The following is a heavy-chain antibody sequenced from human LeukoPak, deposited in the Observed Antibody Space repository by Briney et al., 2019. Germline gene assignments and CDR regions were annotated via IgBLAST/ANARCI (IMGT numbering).Heavy chain of an antibody. CDR3: AKDQGTGSGSYSWGYFDF. V-gene: IGHV1-46*01. CDR1: GYTFTSNY. CDR2: ISPSGGST. D-gene: IGHD3-10*01. J-gene: IGHJ4*02. Sequence: ASVKVSCKAFGYTFTSNYMHWVRQAPGQGPEWMGVISPSGGSTTYAQKFQGRVTMTRDTSTSTVYMELSSLRSEDTAAYYCAKDQGTGSGSYSWGYFDFWGQGTLVTVSP.